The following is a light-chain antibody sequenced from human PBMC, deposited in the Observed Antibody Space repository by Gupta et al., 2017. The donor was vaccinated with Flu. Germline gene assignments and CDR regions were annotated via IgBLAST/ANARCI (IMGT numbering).Light chain of an antibody. Sequence: RVTFSCSGGNSNIGINYVYWYQQLPGAAPKLIIYKSNQRPSGVPDRFSGSKSGTAASLAISGLRSEDEAEYYCATWDDSLSAVVFGGGTKRTVL. J-gene: IGLJ2*01. V-gene: IGLV1-47*01. CDR3: ATWDDSLSAVV. CDR1: NSNIGINY. CDR2: KSN.